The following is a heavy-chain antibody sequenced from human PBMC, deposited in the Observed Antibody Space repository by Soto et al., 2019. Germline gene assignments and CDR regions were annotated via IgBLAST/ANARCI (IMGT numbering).Heavy chain of an antibody. V-gene: IGHV3-66*01. CDR1: GFTVSSNY. D-gene: IGHD3-10*01. J-gene: IGHJ5*02. CDR2: IYSGGST. Sequence: EVQLVESGGGLVQPGGSLRLSCAASGFTVSSNYMSWVRQAPGKGLEWVSVIYSGGSTYYADSVKGRFTISRDNSKNTLYLQMNSLRAEDTAVYYCARGRGDYYYCSGSYYNANWFDPWGQGTLVTVSS. CDR3: ARGRGDYYYCSGSYYNANWFDP.